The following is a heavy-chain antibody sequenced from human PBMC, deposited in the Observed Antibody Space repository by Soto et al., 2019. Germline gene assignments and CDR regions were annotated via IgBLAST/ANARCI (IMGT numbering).Heavy chain of an antibody. Sequence: QVQLVESGGGVVQPGRSLRLSCAASGFTFSSYGMHWVRQAPGKGLEWVAVIWYDGSNKYYADSVKGRFTISRDNSKHTLYLQMNSLRAEDTAVYYCARTWDTAMGQDYWGQGTLVTVSS. CDR3: ARTWDTAMGQDY. CDR2: IWYDGSNK. CDR1: GFTFSSYG. V-gene: IGHV3-33*01. J-gene: IGHJ4*02. D-gene: IGHD5-18*01.